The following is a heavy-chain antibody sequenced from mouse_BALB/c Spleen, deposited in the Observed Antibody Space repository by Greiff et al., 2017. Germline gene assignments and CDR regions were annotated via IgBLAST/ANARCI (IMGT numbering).Heavy chain of an antibody. V-gene: IGHV2-6-7*01. CDR1: GFSLTGYG. CDR2: IWGDGST. J-gene: IGHJ4*01. D-gene: IGHD1-2*01. Sequence: VKLMESGPGLVAPSQSLSISCTVSGFSLTGYGVNWVRQPPGKGLEWLGMIWGDGSTDYNSALKSRLSISKDNSTSQVFLKMNSLQTDDTARYYCARNRLRLQRAMAYWGQGTSVTVSS. CDR3: ARNRLRLQRAMAY.